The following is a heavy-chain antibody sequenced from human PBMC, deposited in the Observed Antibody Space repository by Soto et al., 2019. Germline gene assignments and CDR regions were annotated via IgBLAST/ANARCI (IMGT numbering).Heavy chain of an antibody. CDR2: VFYSGNI. V-gene: IGHV4-59*01. Sequence: QVQLQESGPGLVKPSETLSLTCTVSGVSISTYYWTWIRQPPGKGLEWIGQVFYSGNINYNPSLKSRVTISVDASRNQFSLRLSSVTAADTAMYYCASRDYNDAFDIWGQGTLVTVSS. D-gene: IGHD4-4*01. J-gene: IGHJ3*02. CDR3: ASRDYNDAFDI. CDR1: GVSISTYY.